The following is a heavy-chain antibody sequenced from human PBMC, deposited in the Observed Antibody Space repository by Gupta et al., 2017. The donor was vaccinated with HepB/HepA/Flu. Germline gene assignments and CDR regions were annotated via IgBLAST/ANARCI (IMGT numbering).Heavy chain of an antibody. CDR2: IWFDGSNK. J-gene: IGHJ6*02. V-gene: IGHV3-33*01. CDR1: GFTFSTYG. D-gene: IGHD3-16*02. CDR3: ARDLVQEMLYDYYYFGMDV. Sequence: QGQLVESGGGVVQPGGSVILSCEASGFTFSTYGMHWVRQAPAQVLEGVAVIWFDGSNKYDTDSVNGRFTISRDNYENTLYLQMNSLRAEDTAVYFCARDLVQEMLYDYYYFGMDVWGQGTTVTVSS.